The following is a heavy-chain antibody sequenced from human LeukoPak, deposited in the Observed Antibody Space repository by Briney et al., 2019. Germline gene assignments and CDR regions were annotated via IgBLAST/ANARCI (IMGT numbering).Heavy chain of an antibody. Sequence: ESLKISCKGSGYSFTSYWIGWVRQMPGKGLEWMGIIYPGDSDTRYSPSSQGQVTISADKSISTAYLQWSSLKASDTAMYYCARLDDDFWSGYYYFDYWGQGTLVTVSS. D-gene: IGHD3-3*01. CDR2: IYPGDSDT. CDR1: GYSFTSYW. V-gene: IGHV5-51*01. CDR3: ARLDDDFWSGYYYFDY. J-gene: IGHJ4*02.